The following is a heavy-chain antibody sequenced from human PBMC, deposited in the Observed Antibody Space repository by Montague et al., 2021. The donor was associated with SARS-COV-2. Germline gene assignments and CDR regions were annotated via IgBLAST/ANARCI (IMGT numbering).Heavy chain of an antibody. V-gene: IGHV3-23*03. CDR2: IHSAGGGT. CDR3: AKVGDILSGYARIDFDA. J-gene: IGHJ5*02. Sequence: RLSWSASGFTFSNSPMSWARQAPGKGLEWVSAIHSAGGGTYYADSVKGRFTISRDNLKNTVYLQMNCLRAVDTALYYCAKVGDILSGYARIDFDAWGQGTLVVVSS. D-gene: IGHD3-9*01. CDR1: GFTFSNSP.